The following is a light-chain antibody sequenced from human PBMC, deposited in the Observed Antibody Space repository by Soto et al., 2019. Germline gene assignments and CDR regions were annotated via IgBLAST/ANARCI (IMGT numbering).Light chain of an antibody. Sequence: QSALTQPASVSGSPGHSITISCTGTSSDVGGCNYVSWYQQHPGKAPKLMIYEVRNRPSGVSNRFSGSKSGNTASLTIYGLQAEDEADYYCSSYTSGSTPYVFGTGTKLTVL. J-gene: IGLJ1*01. CDR3: SSYTSGSTPYV. CDR2: EVR. V-gene: IGLV2-14*01. CDR1: SSDVGGCNY.